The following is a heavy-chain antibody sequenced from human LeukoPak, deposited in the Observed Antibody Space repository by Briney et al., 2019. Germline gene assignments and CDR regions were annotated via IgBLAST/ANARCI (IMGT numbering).Heavy chain of an antibody. D-gene: IGHD3-3*01. Sequence: SETLSLSCTVSGGSISSSSYYWGWIRQPPGKGLEWIGSIYYSGSTYYNPSLKSRVTISVDTSKNQFSLKLSSVTAADTAVYYCASHLLNVEWLVYWGQGTLVTVSS. CDR3: ASHLLNVEWLVY. J-gene: IGHJ4*02. CDR1: GGSISSSSYY. CDR2: IYYSGST. V-gene: IGHV4-39*01.